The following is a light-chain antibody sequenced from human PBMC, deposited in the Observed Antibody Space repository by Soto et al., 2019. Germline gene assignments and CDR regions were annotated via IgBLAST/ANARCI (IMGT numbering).Light chain of an antibody. CDR1: QSAFSSY. V-gene: IGKV3-20*01. J-gene: IGKJ1*01. Sequence: EIVLTQSPGTLSLSPGERATLSCRASQSAFSSYLAWYQQKPVQAPRLLIYGASSRVTGSPNRFSGSGSGTDFTLTISRLEPEDFAVYYCQQYGSSPWTLGQGTKVEIK. CDR2: GAS. CDR3: QQYGSSPWT.